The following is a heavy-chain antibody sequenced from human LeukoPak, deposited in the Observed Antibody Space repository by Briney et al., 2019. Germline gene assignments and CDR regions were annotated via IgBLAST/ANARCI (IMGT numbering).Heavy chain of an antibody. CDR2: IFHNGNT. J-gene: IGHJ6*03. CDR1: GYSISSDYY. D-gene: IGHD6-6*01. CDR3: ARDGIAARPHYYYYYMDV. Sequence: PSETLSLTCTVSGYSISSDYYWGWIRQPPGKGLEWIGNIFHNGNTYYNPSLKSRVTISVDTSKNQFSLKLSSVTAADTAVYYCARDGIAARPHYYYYYMDVWGKGTTVTVSS. V-gene: IGHV4-38-2*02.